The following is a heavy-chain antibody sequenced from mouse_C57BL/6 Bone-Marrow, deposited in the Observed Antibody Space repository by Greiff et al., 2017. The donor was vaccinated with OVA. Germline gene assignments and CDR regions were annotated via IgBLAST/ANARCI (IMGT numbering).Heavy chain of an antibody. D-gene: IGHD2-3*01. Sequence: VQLQQSGAELVKPGASVRLSCTASGFNIKDYYMHWVKQRPEQGLEWIGRIDPEDGETKYAPKFQGKATITADTASNTAYLQLSSLTSEDTAVYNCARIYDGYYVYFDYWGQGTTLTVSS. CDR1: GFNIKDYY. V-gene: IGHV14-2*01. CDR2: IDPEDGET. CDR3: ARIYDGYYVYFDY. J-gene: IGHJ2*01.